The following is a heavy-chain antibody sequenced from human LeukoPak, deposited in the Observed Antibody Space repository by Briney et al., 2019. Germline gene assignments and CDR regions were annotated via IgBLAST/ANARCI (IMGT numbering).Heavy chain of an antibody. CDR3: ARSSDASGNYLVAFDM. Sequence: GGSLRLSCAASGFTVSSNYMDWVRQAPGKGLEWVSVIYSGGITYYADSVRGRFTISRDNSKNTLYLQMNSLRAEDTAVYYCARSSDASGNYLVAFDMWGQGTMVTVSS. CDR2: IYSGGIT. J-gene: IGHJ3*02. V-gene: IGHV3-53*01. D-gene: IGHD3-10*01. CDR1: GFTVSSNY.